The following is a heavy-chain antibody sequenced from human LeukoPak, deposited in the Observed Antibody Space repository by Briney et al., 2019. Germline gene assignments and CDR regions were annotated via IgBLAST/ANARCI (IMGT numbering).Heavy chain of an antibody. CDR1: GGSINSSYYY. D-gene: IGHD6-19*01. CDR2: IYHSGST. J-gene: IGHJ5*02. CDR3: ARGSLAAVADSWFDP. V-gene: IGHV4-39*07. Sequence: SETLSLTCTVSGGSINSSYYYWGWIRQPPGKGLEWIGEIYHSGSTNYNPSLKSRVTISVDKSKNQFSLRLSSVTAADTAVYYCARGSLAAVADSWFDPWGQGTLVTVSS.